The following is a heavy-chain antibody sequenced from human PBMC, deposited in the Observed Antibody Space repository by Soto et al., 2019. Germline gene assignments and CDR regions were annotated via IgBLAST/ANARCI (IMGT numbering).Heavy chain of an antibody. J-gene: IGHJ4*02. CDR1: GYTFTSYY. Sequence: GASVKVSCKASGYTFTSYYMHWVRQAPGQGLEWMGIINPSGGNTSYAQKLQGRVTMTTDTSTSTAYMELRSLRSDDTAVYYCAREDIVLMVYKDYWGQGTLVTVSS. CDR3: AREDIVLMVYKDY. D-gene: IGHD2-8*01. V-gene: IGHV1-46*01. CDR2: INPSGGNT.